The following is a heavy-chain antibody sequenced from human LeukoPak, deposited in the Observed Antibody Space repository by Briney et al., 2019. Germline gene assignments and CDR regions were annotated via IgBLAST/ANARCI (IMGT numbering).Heavy chain of an antibody. Sequence: ASVKVSCKASGYTFTSYDINWVRQATGQGLEWMGWISAYNGNTNYAQKLQGRVTMTTDTSTSTAYMELRSLRSDDTAVYYCASRGDDYGDYVLGPGAFDIWGQGTMVTVSS. CDR2: ISAYNGNT. J-gene: IGHJ3*02. CDR1: GYTFTSYD. CDR3: ASRGDDYGDYVLGPGAFDI. V-gene: IGHV1-18*01. D-gene: IGHD4-17*01.